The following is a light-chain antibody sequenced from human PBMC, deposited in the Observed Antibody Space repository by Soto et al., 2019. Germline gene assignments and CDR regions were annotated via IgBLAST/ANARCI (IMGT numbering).Light chain of an antibody. CDR3: QQFNSYSYT. V-gene: IGKV1-5*03. CDR2: KAS. CDR1: QSISSW. J-gene: IGKJ2*01. Sequence: DIQMTQSPSTLSASVGDRVTITCRASQSISSWLAWYQQKPGTAPKLLIYKASSLESGVPSRFSGSGSGTDFTLTISSLQPEDFATYYCQQFNSYSYTFGQGTKLEIK.